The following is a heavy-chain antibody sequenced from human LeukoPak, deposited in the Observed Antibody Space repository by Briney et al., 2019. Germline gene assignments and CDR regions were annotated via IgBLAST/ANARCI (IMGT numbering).Heavy chain of an antibody. V-gene: IGHV4-59*01. Sequence: SETLSLTCSVSGGSISGYYWSWIRQPPGKGLEWIGYIYYSGSTNYNPSLKSRVTISVDTSKNQFSLKLSSVTAADTAVYYCARGTGNYHYDYMDVWGKGTTVTVSS. CDR3: ARGTGNYHYDYMDV. CDR2: IYYSGST. J-gene: IGHJ6*03. D-gene: IGHD1/OR15-1a*01. CDR1: GGSISGYY.